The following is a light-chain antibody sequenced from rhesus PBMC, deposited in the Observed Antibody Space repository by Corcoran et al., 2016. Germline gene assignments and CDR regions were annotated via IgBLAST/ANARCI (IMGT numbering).Light chain of an antibody. CDR1: QGISTW. CDR3: QPCNTPPWT. V-gene: IGKV1-21*01. Sequence: DIQMTQSPSSLSASVGDKVTITCRASQGISTWLAWYQQQPGNALQLLIYKASSLQSGVPSRFSGSGSGTDFTLTISSLQPEDFATYFCQPCNTPPWTFGQGTRVEIK. CDR2: KAS. J-gene: IGKJ1*01.